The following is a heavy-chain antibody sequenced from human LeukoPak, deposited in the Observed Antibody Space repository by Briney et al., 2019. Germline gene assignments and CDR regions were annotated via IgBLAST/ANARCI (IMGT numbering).Heavy chain of an antibody. J-gene: IGHJ4*02. CDR3: AFERDCSSSSCQVV. D-gene: IGHD2-15*01. CDR2: ISGSGGNT. Sequence: GGSLRLSCATSGFTFSSYVMSWVRQAPGKGLEWVSAISGSGGNTYYADSVKGRFTISRDNSKNTLYLQMNSLRAEDTAVYYCAFERDCSSSSCQVVWGQGTLVTVSS. V-gene: IGHV3-23*01. CDR1: GFTFSSYV.